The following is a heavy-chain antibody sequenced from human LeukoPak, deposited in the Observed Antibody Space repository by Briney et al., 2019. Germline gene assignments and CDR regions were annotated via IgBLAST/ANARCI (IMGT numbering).Heavy chain of an antibody. V-gene: IGHV3-23*01. J-gene: IGHJ5*01. CDR2: ISGSDDST. CDR1: RFTFSTYA. CDR3: AKGGSSGAYYPDS. Sequence: GGSLRLSCAASRFTFSTYAMSWVRQAPGKGLEWVSSISGSDDSTYYADSVKGRFTISRDNSKNTLYLLMNSLRAEDTAVYYCAKGGSSGAYYPDSWGQGTLVTVSS. D-gene: IGHD3-22*01.